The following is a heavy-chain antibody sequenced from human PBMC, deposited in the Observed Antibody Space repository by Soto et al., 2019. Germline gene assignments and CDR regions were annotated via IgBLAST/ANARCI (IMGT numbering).Heavy chain of an antibody. Sequence: PSETLSLTCAVSGGSFRGYFWSWIRQSPDKGLEWIGEINDSGSTYYNPSFKSRLTISVDTSKSQISLTLTSVTAADSAAYYCQGGDFWGQGTRVTVSS. D-gene: IGHD3-16*01. CDR3: QGGDF. J-gene: IGHJ4*02. CDR2: INDSGST. V-gene: IGHV4-34*01. CDR1: GGSFRGYF.